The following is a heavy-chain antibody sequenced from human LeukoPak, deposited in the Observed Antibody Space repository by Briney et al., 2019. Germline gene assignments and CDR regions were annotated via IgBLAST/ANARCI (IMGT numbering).Heavy chain of an antibody. V-gene: IGHV4-39*07. CDR2: IYYTRTT. Sequence: SETLSLTCTVSGGSVSSSRYYWGWIRQSPGKGLEWIGTIYYTRTTYYNPSLNSRVTISLDTSQNQFSLKLNTVTAADTAVYYCARAEMATIDYWGQGTLVTVSS. D-gene: IGHD5-24*01. CDR3: ARAEMATIDY. J-gene: IGHJ4*02. CDR1: GGSVSSSRYY.